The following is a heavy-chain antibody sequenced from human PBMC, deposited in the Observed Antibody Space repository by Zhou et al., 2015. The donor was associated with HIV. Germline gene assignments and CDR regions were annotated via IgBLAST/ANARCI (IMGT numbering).Heavy chain of an antibody. Sequence: QVQLVQSGAEVKKPGSSVKVSCKASGGTFSSYAISWVRQAPGQGLEWMGGIIPIFGTANYAQKFQGRVTITADESTSTAYMELSSLRSEDTAVYYCALQPGTTGGFNYYYYGMDVWGQGTTVTVSS. CDR3: ALQPGTTGGFNYYYYGMDV. D-gene: IGHD1-1*01. J-gene: IGHJ6*02. CDR1: GGTFSSYA. V-gene: IGHV1-69*12. CDR2: IIPIFGTA.